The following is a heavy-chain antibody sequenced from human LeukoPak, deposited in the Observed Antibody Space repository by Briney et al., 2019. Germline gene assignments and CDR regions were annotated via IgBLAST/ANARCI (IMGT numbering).Heavy chain of an antibody. J-gene: IGHJ4*02. CDR3: ARDVAVDTAMPFDY. CDR2: IYSGGST. CDR1: GFTVSSNY. D-gene: IGHD5-18*01. V-gene: IGHV3-66*01. Sequence: GGSLRLSCAASGFTVSSNYMSWARQAPGKGLEWVSVIYSGGSTYYADSVKGRFTISRDNSKNTLYLQMNSLRAEDTAVYYCARDVAVDTAMPFDYWGQGTLVTVSS.